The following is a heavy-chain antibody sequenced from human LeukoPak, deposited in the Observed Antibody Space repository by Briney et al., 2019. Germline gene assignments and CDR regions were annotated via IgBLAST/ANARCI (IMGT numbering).Heavy chain of an antibody. J-gene: IGHJ4*02. Sequence: PGGSLRLSCAASGFTFHVYAIYWVRQAPGKGLEWVSLISGNGHTISYADSVRGRFTISRDNTKNSLYLQMDSLTTEDTAVYYCARDDGASSLLDFWGQGTLVPVSS. CDR1: GFTFHVYA. V-gene: IGHV3-43*02. D-gene: IGHD3-16*02. CDR3: ARDDGASSLLDF. CDR2: ISGNGHTI.